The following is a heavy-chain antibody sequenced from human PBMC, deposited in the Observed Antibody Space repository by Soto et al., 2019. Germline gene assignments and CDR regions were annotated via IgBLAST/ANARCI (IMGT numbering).Heavy chain of an antibody. J-gene: IGHJ4*02. CDR3: ARGPIGDAAMVTNYFDF. D-gene: IGHD5-18*01. CDR2: MSFDGNNN. CDR1: GFTFSNYA. Sequence: QVQLVESGGGVVQPGRSLRISCAASGFTFSNYALHWVRQAPGKGLEWVAVMSFDGNNNHYVDSVKGRFTVSRDNPKNNLFLQINSLQPEDTALYYCARGPIGDAAMVTNYFDFWGRGTLVPVSS. V-gene: IGHV3-30-3*01.